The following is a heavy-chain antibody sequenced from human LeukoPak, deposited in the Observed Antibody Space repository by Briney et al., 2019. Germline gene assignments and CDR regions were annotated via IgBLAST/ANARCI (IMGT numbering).Heavy chain of an antibody. CDR1: GFTFGGFA. CDR2: ISGSGDNT. J-gene: IGHJ6*01. V-gene: IGHV3-23*01. CDR3: AKMKGHPLPKYYMDV. Sequence: GGSLRLSCAASGFTFGGFAMSWVRRTPGKGLEWVSGISGSGDNTLYADSVKGRFTISRDNSKNTLYLEMNSLRAEDTAVYYCAKMKGHPLPKYYMDVWGQGTTVTVSS. D-gene: IGHD1-26*01.